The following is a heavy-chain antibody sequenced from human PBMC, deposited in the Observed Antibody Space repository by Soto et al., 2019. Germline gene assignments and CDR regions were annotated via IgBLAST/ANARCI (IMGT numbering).Heavy chain of an antibody. D-gene: IGHD7-27*01. CDR3: ARIGWGGDS. Sequence: QVQLQESGPGRVKPSETLSLTCSVSGGSVRTGSYHWRWIRQPPGKGLEWIGFIPNNGSPYYNTSLKSRVVVSIYRSKNHFSLKVNSVTAADTAVYFCARIGWGGDSWGQGTLVTVSS. J-gene: IGHJ4*02. V-gene: IGHV4-61*01. CDR1: GGSVRTGSYH. CDR2: IPNNGSP.